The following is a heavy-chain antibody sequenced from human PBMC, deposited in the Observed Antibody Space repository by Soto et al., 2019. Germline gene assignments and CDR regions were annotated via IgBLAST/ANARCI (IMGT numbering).Heavy chain of an antibody. D-gene: IGHD3-9*01. Sequence: QVQLQQWGTGLLKPSETLSLTCAVFGGSFSNYYWSWIRQTPGKGLEWIGEINHSGDTNYTPSLKSRVSISIDTSKNQFSLHLTSVTAADSAVYFCATQYDLLTEPGTFNIWGQGTMVTVSS. J-gene: IGHJ3*02. V-gene: IGHV4-34*01. CDR1: GGSFSNYY. CDR3: ATQYDLLTEPGTFNI. CDR2: INHSGDT.